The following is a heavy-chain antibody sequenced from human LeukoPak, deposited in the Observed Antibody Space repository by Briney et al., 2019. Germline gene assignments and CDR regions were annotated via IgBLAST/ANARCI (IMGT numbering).Heavy chain of an antibody. CDR1: GFSFTSYS. D-gene: IGHD3-16*01. CDR2: ISSSSRTI. Sequence: PGGSLRLSCAASGFSFTSYSMNWVRQAPGKGLEWVSYISSSSRTIYEADSVKGRFTTSRDNAKNSLYLQMNSLRAEDTAVYYYAVSDYFDYWGQGTLVTVSS. V-gene: IGHV3-48*01. J-gene: IGHJ4*02. CDR3: AVSDYFDY.